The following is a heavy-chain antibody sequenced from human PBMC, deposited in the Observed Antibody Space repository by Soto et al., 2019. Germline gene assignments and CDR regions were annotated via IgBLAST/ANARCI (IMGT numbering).Heavy chain of an antibody. V-gene: IGHV3-21*06. CDR2: ISGVRDYI. J-gene: IGHJ4*02. CDR1: GFTFSYYP. D-gene: IGHD3-10*01. CDR3: AREGVHNYTEYYFDY. Sequence: GGSLRLSCAVSGFTFSYYPLHWVRRAPGKGLEWVSSISGVRDYIRYADSVKGRFAISRDNAKTPLYLQMNSLTAEDTAVYYCAREGVHNYTEYYFDYWGQGTLVTVSS.